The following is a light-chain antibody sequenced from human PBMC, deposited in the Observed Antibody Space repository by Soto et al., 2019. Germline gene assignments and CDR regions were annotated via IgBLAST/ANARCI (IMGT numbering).Light chain of an antibody. CDR2: GNT. J-gene: IGLJ2*01. CDR3: QSYDNRLTAVV. Sequence: QSVLTQPPSVSGAPGQRVTISCTGSSTNLGAGYEVHWYQHVPGKAPTLLISGNTNRPSGVPDRFSGSKSGTSASLAISGLQAADDADYYCQSYDNRLTAVVFGGGTKLTVL. V-gene: IGLV1-40*01. CDR1: STNLGAGYE.